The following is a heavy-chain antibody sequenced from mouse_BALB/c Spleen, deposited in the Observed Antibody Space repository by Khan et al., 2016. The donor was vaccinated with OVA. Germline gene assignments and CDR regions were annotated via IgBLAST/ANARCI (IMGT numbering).Heavy chain of an antibody. CDR1: GYSFTLYY. D-gene: IGHD2-14*01. J-gene: IGHJ3*01. CDR3: AREYDFFAS. V-gene: IGHV1-26*01. CDR2: VNPNTDNI. Sequence: EVQLQQSGPDLVKPGASVKISCKASGYSFTLYYMSWVKQSHGKSLEWIGRVNPNTDNINYNQEFKGKAILTVDKSSNTAYMELRSLTSEDSAVYFSAREYDFFASWGQGTLVTVSA.